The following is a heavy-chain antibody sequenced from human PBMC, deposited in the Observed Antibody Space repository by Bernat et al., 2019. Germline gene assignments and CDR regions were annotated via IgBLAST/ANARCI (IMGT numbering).Heavy chain of an antibody. Sequence: EVQLVESGGGLVQPGRSLRLSCAASGFSFDDHAMHWVRQAPGKGLEWVSSISWNSGSIGFADYEKDLCTITRDSAMISVYLEMNSVSSEDTAWYNCVKGDPRYGSSGWGWGQGALVTVSS. CDR2: ISWNSGSI. J-gene: IGHJ4*02. V-gene: IGHV3-9*01. CDR1: GFSFDDHA. CDR3: VKGDPRYGSSGWG. D-gene: IGHD6-6*01.